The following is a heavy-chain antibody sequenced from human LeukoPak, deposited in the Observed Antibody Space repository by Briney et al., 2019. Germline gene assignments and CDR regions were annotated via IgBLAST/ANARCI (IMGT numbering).Heavy chain of an antibody. CDR2: INPNSGGT. D-gene: IGHD2-21*02. CDR3: ARATYCGGDCYSDAFDI. V-gene: IGHV1-2*02. Sequence: ASVKVSCKASGYTFTGYYMHWVRQAPGQGLEWMGWINPNSGGTNYAQKFQGRVTMTRDTSISTAYMELSSLRSEDTAVYYCARATYCGGDCYSDAFDIWGQGTMVTVSS. CDR1: GYTFTGYY. J-gene: IGHJ3*02.